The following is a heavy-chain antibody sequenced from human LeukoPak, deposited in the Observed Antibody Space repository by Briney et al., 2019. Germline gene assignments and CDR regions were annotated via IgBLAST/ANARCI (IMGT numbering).Heavy chain of an antibody. CDR3: ARILGGMDAFDI. CDR1: GYTFTGYY. D-gene: IGHD3-16*01. J-gene: IGHJ3*02. Sequence: ASVKVSCKASGYTFTGYYMHWVRQAPGQGLGWMGWINPNSGGTNYAQKFQGRVTMTRDTSISTAYMELSRLRSDDTAVYYCARILGGMDAFDIWGQGTMVTVSS. CDR2: INPNSGGT. V-gene: IGHV1-2*02.